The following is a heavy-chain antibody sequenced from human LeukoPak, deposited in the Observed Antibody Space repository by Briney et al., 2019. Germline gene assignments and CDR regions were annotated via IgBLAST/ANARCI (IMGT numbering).Heavy chain of an antibody. CDR1: GGSFSGYY. CDR2: INHSGST. J-gene: IGHJ6*03. V-gene: IGHV4-34*01. D-gene: IGHD5-12*01. Sequence: SETLSLTCAVYGGSFSGYYWSWIRQPPGKGLEWIGEINHSGSTNYNPSLKSRVTISVDTSKNQFSLKLSSVTAADTAVYYCARYSGYDPGDFYYYYYMDVWGKGTTVTVSS. CDR3: ARYSGYDPGDFYYYYYMDV.